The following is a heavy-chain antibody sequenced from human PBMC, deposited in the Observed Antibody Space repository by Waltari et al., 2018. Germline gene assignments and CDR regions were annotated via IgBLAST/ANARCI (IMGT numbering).Heavy chain of an antibody. D-gene: IGHD4-17*01. CDR3: ASQPTGDYVRPEMY. CDR2: ISGSGGST. Sequence: EVQLLESGGGLVQPGGSLRLSCAASGFTFSSYAMSWVRQAPGKGLEWVSAISGSGGSTYYADSVKGRFTISRDNSKNTLYLQMNSLRAEDTAVYYCASQPTGDYVRPEMYWGQGTLVTVSS. J-gene: IGHJ4*02. V-gene: IGHV3-23*01. CDR1: GFTFSSYA.